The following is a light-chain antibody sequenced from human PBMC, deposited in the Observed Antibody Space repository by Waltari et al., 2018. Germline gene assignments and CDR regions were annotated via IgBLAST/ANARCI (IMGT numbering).Light chain of an antibody. Sequence: DIQMTQSPSTLSASVGDRVNITCRASQIISSWLSWYQQKPAKAPKLLIYKASNLESGVPSRFSGFGSGTEFTLIISSLQPDDLATYYCQQYNSHSTFGQGTKLEIK. J-gene: IGKJ2*01. V-gene: IGKV1-5*03. CDR1: QIISSW. CDR2: KAS. CDR3: QQYNSHST.